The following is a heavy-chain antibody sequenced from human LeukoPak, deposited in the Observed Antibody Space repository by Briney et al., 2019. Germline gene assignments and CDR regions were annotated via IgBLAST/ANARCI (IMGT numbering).Heavy chain of an antibody. V-gene: IGHV3-21*04. Sequence: GGSLRLSCIASVFILCDLRMHWLRQVPGKGLEWVAFISSRGTSTFYAESVRGRFTISRDTAKKSLDLQMTSLRVEDTAAYYDDTGTDCSATTCCPLSAFDFWGQGTLVTVSS. D-gene: IGHD2-2*01. CDR1: VFILCDLR. CDR3: DTGTDCSATTCCPLSAFDF. J-gene: IGHJ4*02. CDR2: ISSRGTST.